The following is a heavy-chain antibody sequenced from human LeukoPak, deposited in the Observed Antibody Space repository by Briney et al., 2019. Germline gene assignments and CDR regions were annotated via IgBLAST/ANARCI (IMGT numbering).Heavy chain of an antibody. CDR2: INPNSGGT. V-gene: IGHV1-2*02. D-gene: IGHD1-26*01. CDR3: ARGGGSYPGGFDY. Sequence: ASVKVSCKASGYTFTGYYMHWVRQAPGQGLEWMGWINPNSGGTNYAQKFQGRVTMTRDTSISTVYMELSRLRSDDTAVYYCARGGGSYPGGFDYWGQGTLVTVSS. CDR1: GYTFTGYY. J-gene: IGHJ4*02.